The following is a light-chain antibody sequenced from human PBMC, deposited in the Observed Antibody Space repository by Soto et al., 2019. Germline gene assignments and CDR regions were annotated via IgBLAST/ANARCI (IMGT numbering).Light chain of an antibody. CDR2: EVT. Sequence: QSALTQPASVSGSPGQSVTISCTGASSDVADYNYVSWYQQHPGKAPKLMIYEVTKRPSGVPDRFSGSKSGNTASLTVSGLQAEDESDYYCSSYAGSNNGVFGGGTKVTVL. J-gene: IGLJ2*01. CDR1: SSDVADYNY. V-gene: IGLV2-8*01. CDR3: SSYAGSNNGV.